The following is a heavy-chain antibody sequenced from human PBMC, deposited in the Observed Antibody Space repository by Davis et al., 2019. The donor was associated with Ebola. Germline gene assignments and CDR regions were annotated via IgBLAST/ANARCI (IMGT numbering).Heavy chain of an antibody. D-gene: IGHD3-22*01. Sequence: PGGSLRLSCAASGFTFSSYAMHWVRQAPGKGLEWVAVISYDGSNKYYADSVKGRFTISRDNSKNTLYLQMNSLRAEDTAVYYCARGGYDSSRGHYWGQGTLVTVSS. CDR1: GFTFSSYA. V-gene: IGHV3-30-3*01. J-gene: IGHJ4*02. CDR2: ISYDGSNK. CDR3: ARGGYDSSRGHY.